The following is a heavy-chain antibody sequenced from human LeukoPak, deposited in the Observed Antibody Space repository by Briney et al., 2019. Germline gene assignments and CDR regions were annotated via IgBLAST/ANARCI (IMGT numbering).Heavy chain of an antibody. D-gene: IGHD5-24*01. CDR3: AKQFVDI. J-gene: IGHJ5*02. CDR2: IDSGDGT. V-gene: IGHV3-23*01. Sequence: GGSLRLSCAASGFTFPNFAMNWVRQAPGKGLEWVSSIDSGDGTSYADSVKGRFTISRDSSRNTLYLQMNSLRAEDTAVYYCAKQFVDIWGQGTLVTVSS. CDR1: GFTFPNFA.